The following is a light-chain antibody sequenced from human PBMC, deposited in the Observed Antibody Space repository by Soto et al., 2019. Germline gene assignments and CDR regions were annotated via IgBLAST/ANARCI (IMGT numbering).Light chain of an antibody. Sequence: QLVQTQSPSASASLGASVKLTCTLSSGHSSYAIAWHQQQPEKGPRYLMKLNSDGSHSKGDGIPDRFSGSSSGAERYLTISSLQSEDEADYYCQTWGTGIRVFGGGTKVTVL. CDR3: QTWGTGIRV. J-gene: IGLJ2*01. CDR1: SGHSSYA. V-gene: IGLV4-69*01. CDR2: LNSDGSH.